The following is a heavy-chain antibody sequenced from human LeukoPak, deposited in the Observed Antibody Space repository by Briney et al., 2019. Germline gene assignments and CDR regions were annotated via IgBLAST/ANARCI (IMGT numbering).Heavy chain of an antibody. D-gene: IGHD6-13*01. CDR3: ARALFSSSWYPAGSGMDV. J-gene: IGHJ6*02. V-gene: IGHV1-46*01. Sequence: GASVTVSCKASGYTFTSYYMHWVRQAPGQGPEWMGIINPSGGSTSYAQKFQGRVTMTRDTSTSTVYMELSSLRSEDTAVYYCARALFSSSWYPAGSGMDVWGQGTTVTVSS. CDR1: GYTFTSYY. CDR2: INPSGGST.